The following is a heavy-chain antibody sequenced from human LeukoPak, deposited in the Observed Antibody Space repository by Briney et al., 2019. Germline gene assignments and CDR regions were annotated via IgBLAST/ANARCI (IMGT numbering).Heavy chain of an antibody. Sequence: SVKVSCKASRGTFSSYAISWVRQAPGQGLEWMGGIIPIFGTANYAQKFQGRVTITTDETTSTAYMELSSLRSEDTAVYYCARDRNGEVIFWGQGTLVTVSS. J-gene: IGHJ4*02. CDR1: RGTFSSYA. D-gene: IGHD3/OR15-3a*01. CDR2: IIPIFGTA. CDR3: ARDRNGEVIF. V-gene: IGHV1-69*05.